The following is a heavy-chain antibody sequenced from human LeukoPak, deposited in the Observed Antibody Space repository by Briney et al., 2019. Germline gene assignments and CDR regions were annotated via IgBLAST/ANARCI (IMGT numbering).Heavy chain of an antibody. CDR1: GFTFSSYA. CDR3: AKGAGIAVAGASPFAY. J-gene: IGHJ4*02. V-gene: IGHV3-23*01. D-gene: IGHD6-19*01. Sequence: PGGSLRLSCAASGFTFSSYAMSWVRQAPGKGLEWVSAISGSGGSTYYADSVKGRFTISRDNSKHTLYLQMNRLRAEDTAVYYCAKGAGIAVAGASPFAYWGQGTLVTVSS. CDR2: ISGSGGST.